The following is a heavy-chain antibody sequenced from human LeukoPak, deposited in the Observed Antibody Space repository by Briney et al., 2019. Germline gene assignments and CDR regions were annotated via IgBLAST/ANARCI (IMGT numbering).Heavy chain of an antibody. Sequence: GGALRLSCAASGFTFSSSWMSWVRQAPGKGLEWVANIKQDGSEKYYVDSVKGRFTISRDNAKNSLYLQMNSLRAEDTAVYYCARDKFGGTDYWGQGTLVTVSS. J-gene: IGHJ4*02. CDR2: IKQDGSEK. V-gene: IGHV3-7*01. CDR3: ARDKFGGTDY. CDR1: GFTFSSSW. D-gene: IGHD3-16*01.